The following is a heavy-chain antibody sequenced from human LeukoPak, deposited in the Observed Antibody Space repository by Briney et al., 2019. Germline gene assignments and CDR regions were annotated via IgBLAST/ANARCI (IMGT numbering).Heavy chain of an antibody. J-gene: IGHJ3*02. CDR2: ISSSSSTI. CDR3: ARVGLYIVVVPAASDAFDI. V-gene: IGHV3-48*01. CDR1: GFTFSSYS. D-gene: IGHD2-2*01. Sequence: PGGPLRLSCAASGFTFSSYSMNWVRQAPGKGLEWVSHISSSSSTIYYADSVKGRFTISRDNAKNSLYLQMNSLRAEDTAVYYCARVGLYIVVVPAASDAFDIWGQGTMVTVSS.